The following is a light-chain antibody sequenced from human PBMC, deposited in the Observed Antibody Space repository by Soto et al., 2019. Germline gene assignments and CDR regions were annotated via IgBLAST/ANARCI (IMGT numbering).Light chain of an antibody. CDR1: QSVSSN. CDR3: HQYNNWPPYT. Sequence: EIVMTQSPATLSVSPGERATLSCRASQSVSSNLVWYQQKPGQAPRLLIYGASTRATGIPARFSGSGSGTEFTLSISSLQSEDFAVYFCHQYNNWPPYTFGQGTKLEIK. J-gene: IGKJ2*01. V-gene: IGKV3-15*01. CDR2: GAS.